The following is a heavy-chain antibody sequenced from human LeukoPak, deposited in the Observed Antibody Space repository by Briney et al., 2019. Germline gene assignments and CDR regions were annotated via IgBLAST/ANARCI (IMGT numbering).Heavy chain of an antibody. CDR3: ARVGYGGNFEAFDI. D-gene: IGHD4-23*01. V-gene: IGHV3-48*01. CDR2: ISSSSSTI. Sequence: PGGPLRLSCAASGFTFSSYNVNWVRQAPGKGLEWVSYISSSSSTIYYADSVKGRFTISRDNAKNSLYLQMNSLRVEDTAVYYCARVGYGGNFEAFDIWGQGTMVTVSS. J-gene: IGHJ3*02. CDR1: GFTFSSYN.